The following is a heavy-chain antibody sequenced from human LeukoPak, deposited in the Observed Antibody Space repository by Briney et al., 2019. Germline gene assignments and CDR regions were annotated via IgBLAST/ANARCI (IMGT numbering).Heavy chain of an antibody. V-gene: IGHV4-61*08. CDR3: ARQGIRGQYLVHFDY. D-gene: IGHD3-10*01. CDR2: IYYSVTT. CDR1: GGSISRGDYY. J-gene: IGHJ4*02. Sequence: PSETLSLTCTVSGGSISRGDYYWSWIRQPPGKGPEWIGYIYYSVTTNYNPSLKSRVTISIDTSKNQCSLKLSSVTAADTAVYYCARQGIRGQYLVHFDYWGQGTLVTVSS.